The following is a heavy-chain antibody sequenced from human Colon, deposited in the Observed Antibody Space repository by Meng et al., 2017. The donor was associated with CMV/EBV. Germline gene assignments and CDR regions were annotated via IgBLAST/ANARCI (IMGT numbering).Heavy chain of an antibody. CDR2: IYYTGND. Sequence: QLQGPGPGLGKPSETLSLTCTVSGDSISGRSYYWGWIRQPPGKGLEWIASIYYTGNDYHNPSLKSRVTISIDTSDNQFSLRLTSVTAADTAVYYCARMALHWYFDLWGRGTLVTVSS. CDR3: ARMALHWYFDL. CDR1: GDSISGRSYY. V-gene: IGHV4-39*07. J-gene: IGHJ2*01. D-gene: IGHD5-24*01.